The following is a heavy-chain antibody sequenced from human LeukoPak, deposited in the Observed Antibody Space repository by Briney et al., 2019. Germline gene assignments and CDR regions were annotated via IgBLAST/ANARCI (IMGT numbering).Heavy chain of an antibody. J-gene: IGHJ4*02. D-gene: IGHD2-2*01. CDR3: ARLVGGHDQLLRYFDY. Sequence: GGSLKISCKGSGYRFTNYWIGWVRELPGPGLEWGGIIYPGVSDTRYSPSFQGQVTISANKSISTAYLQWSSLKASDTAMYYCARLVGGHDQLLRYFDYWGQGTLGTVSS. CDR1: GYRFTNYW. CDR2: IYPGVSDT. V-gene: IGHV5-51*01.